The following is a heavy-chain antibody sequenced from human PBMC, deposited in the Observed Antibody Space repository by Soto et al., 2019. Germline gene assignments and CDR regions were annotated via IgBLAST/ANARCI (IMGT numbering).Heavy chain of an antibody. V-gene: IGHV1-69*01. Sequence: QVQLVQSGAEVKKPGSSVKVSCKASGGTFSNFGMSWVRQAPGQGLVWMGVIIPVFGRANYARTFQGRVTITSDEATRTVNLELRSLRSEHTAVYFCAIDISDGVVAATGLEYWGQGTLVTVSS. J-gene: IGHJ4*02. CDR2: IIPVFGRA. CDR3: AIDISDGVVAATGLEY. CDR1: GGTFSNFG. D-gene: IGHD2-15*01.